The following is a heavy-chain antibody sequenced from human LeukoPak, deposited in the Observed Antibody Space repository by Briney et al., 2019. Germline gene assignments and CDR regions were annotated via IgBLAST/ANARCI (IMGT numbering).Heavy chain of an antibody. V-gene: IGHV4-39*01. CDR2: IYSSGST. CDR3: AKSGGYGLIDY. J-gene: IGHJ4*02. CDR1: GASVSGSNYY. Sequence: SETLSLTCAVSGASVSGSNYYWGWIRQPPGKGLEWIGNIYSSGSTYYNASLQSRVTIPIDTSKNQFSLRLNSVTAADTAMYFCAKSGGYGLIDYWGQGTRVIVSS. D-gene: IGHD1-26*01.